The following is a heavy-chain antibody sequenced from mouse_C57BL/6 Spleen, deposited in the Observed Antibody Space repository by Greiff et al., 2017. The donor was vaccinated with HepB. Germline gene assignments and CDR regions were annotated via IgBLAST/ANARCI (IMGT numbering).Heavy chain of an antibody. CDR2: ISSGSSTI. D-gene: IGHD2-2*01. J-gene: IGHJ4*01. CDR3: ARLGGYHYYAMDY. Sequence: DVKLVESGGGLVKPGGSLKLSCAASGFTFSDYGMHWVRQAPEKGLEWVAYISSGSSTIYYADTVKGRFTISRDNAKNTLFLQMTSLRSEDTAMYYCARLGGYHYYAMDYWGQGTSVTVSS. CDR1: GFTFSDYG. V-gene: IGHV5-17*01.